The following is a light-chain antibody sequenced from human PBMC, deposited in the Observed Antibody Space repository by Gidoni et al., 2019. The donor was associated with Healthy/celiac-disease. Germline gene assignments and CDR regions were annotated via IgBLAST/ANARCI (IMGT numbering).Light chain of an antibody. Sequence: IVFTHSPATLSLSPGERATLSCRASQSVSSYLAWYQQKPGQDPRLLSYDASNRATGIPARFSGSGSGTDFTLTISSLEPEDFAVYYCQQRSNWITFGQGTRLEIK. V-gene: IGKV3-11*01. CDR2: DAS. CDR3: QQRSNWIT. J-gene: IGKJ5*01. CDR1: QSVSSY.